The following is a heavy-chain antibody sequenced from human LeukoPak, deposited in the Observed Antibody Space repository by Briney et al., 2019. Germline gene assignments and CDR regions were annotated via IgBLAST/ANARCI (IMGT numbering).Heavy chain of an antibody. Sequence: SETLSLTCAVYGGSFSGYYGSWIRQPPGKGLEWIGEINHSGSTNYNPSLKSRVTISVDTSKNQFSLKLSSVTAADTAVYYCARGVVASHWGQGTLVTVSS. CDR1: GGSFSGYY. J-gene: IGHJ4*02. V-gene: IGHV4-34*01. CDR2: INHSGST. CDR3: ARGVVASH. D-gene: IGHD3-22*01.